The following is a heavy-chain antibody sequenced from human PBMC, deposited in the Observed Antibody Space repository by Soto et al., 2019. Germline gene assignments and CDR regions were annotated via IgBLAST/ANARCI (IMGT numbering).Heavy chain of an antibody. J-gene: IGHJ4*02. CDR2: ISTSGATR. CDR3: ARFFGSGFDY. V-gene: IGHV3-48*02. CDR1: GFTFSTDS. Sequence: EVQLVEYGGGLVQPGGSLRLSCVASGFTFSTDSMNWVRQAPGKGLEWVAHISTSGATRYYAYSVKGRFTISRDNAKTSLYLQMDSLRNEDTAVYYCARFFGSGFDYWGQGTLVTVSS. D-gene: IGHD6-19*01.